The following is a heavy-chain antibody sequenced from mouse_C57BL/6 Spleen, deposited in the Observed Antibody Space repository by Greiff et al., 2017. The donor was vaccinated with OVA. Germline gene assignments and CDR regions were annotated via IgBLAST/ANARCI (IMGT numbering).Heavy chain of an antibody. J-gene: IGHJ3*01. D-gene: IGHD1-1*01. CDR1: GYTFTSYW. CDR2: IYPGSGST. V-gene: IGHV1-55*01. Sequence: QVQLQQPGAELVKPGASVKMSCKASGYTFTSYWITWVKQRPGQGLEWIGVIYPGSGSTNYNEKFKSKATLTVDTSSSTAYMQLGSLTSEYSAVYYCASSLYEYGGSFAYWGQGTLVTVSA. CDR3: ASSLYEYGGSFAY.